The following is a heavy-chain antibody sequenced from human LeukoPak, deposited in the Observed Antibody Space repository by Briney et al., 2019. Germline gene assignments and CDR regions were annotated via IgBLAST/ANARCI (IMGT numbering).Heavy chain of an antibody. J-gene: IGHJ3*02. CDR2: INPNSGGT. V-gene: IGHV1-2*06. CDR3: ARLDRGSSTTNDAFDI. Sequence: ASVKVSCKASGYTFTGYYMHWVRQAPGQGLEWMGRINPNSGGTNYAQKFQGRVTMTRDTSISTAYMELSRLRSDDTAVYYCARLDRGSSTTNDAFDIWAKGQWSPSLQ. CDR1: GYTFTGYY. D-gene: IGHD1-26*01.